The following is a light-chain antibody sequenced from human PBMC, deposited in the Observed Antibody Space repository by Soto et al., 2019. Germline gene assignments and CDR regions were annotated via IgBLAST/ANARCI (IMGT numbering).Light chain of an antibody. CDR3: QQYNNWPLT. Sequence: VMTQSPATLSVSPGERATLSCRASQSVSSNLAWYQQKPGQAPRLLIYGASSRATGIPVRFSGSGSGTEFTLTISSRQSEDFAVYYCQQYNNWPLTVGQGTRLEIK. J-gene: IGKJ5*01. CDR2: GAS. CDR1: QSVSSN. V-gene: IGKV3-15*01.